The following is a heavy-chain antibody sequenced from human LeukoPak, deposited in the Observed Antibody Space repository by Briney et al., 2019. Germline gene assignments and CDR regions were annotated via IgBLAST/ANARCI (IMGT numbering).Heavy chain of an antibody. Sequence: ASVKVSCKASGYTFTGYYIHWVRQAPGQGLEWMGWMNPNSGNTGYAQKFQGRVTMTRNTSISTAYMELSSLRSEDTAVYYCARVGGRGYSGYDATYYYYYMDVWGKGTTVTVSS. J-gene: IGHJ6*03. D-gene: IGHD5-12*01. CDR2: MNPNSGNT. CDR3: ARVGGRGYSGYDATYYYYYMDV. CDR1: GYTFTGYY. V-gene: IGHV1-8*02.